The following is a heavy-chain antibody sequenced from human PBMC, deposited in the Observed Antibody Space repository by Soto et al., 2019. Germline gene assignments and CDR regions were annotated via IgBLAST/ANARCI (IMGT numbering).Heavy chain of an antibody. CDR3: ARSRNTYDFWSGYYGVDYYGMDV. Sequence: SGPTLVNPTQTLTLTCTFSGFSLSTSGMCVSWIRQPPGKALEWLALIDWDDDKYYSTSLKTRLTISKDTSKNQVVLTMTNMDPVDTATYYCARSRNTYDFWSGYYGVDYYGMDVWGQGTTVTVSS. CDR2: IDWDDDK. V-gene: IGHV2-70*01. J-gene: IGHJ6*02. CDR1: GFSLSTSGMC. D-gene: IGHD3-3*01.